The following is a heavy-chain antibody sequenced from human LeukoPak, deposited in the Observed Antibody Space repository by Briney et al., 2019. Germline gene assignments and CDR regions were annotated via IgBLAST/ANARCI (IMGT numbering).Heavy chain of an antibody. Sequence: GGSLRLSCAVSGITLSNYGMSWVRQAPGKGLEWVAGISGSGGGTNYADSVKGRFTISKDNPKNTLYLQMNSLRAEDTAVYFCAKRGVVIRVILVGFHKEAYYFDSWGQGALVTVSS. CDR2: ISGSGGGT. J-gene: IGHJ4*02. V-gene: IGHV3-23*01. CDR1: GITLSNYG. CDR3: AKRGVVIRVILVGFHKEAYYFDS. D-gene: IGHD3-22*01.